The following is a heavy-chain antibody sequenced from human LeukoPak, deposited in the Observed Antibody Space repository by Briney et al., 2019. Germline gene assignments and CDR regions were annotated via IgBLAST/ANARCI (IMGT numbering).Heavy chain of an antibody. D-gene: IGHD6-13*01. CDR2: INHSGST. Sequence: PSETLSLTCPGYLWSFSGYYWSWIRQPPGKGLDWIGEINHSGSTNYNPSLKSRVTISVDTSKTQFSLKLSSVTAADTAVYYCAGEKSSWYYFTLWGQGTLVTVSS. J-gene: IGHJ4*02. V-gene: IGHV4-34*01. CDR3: AGEKSSWYYFTL. CDR1: LWSFSGYY.